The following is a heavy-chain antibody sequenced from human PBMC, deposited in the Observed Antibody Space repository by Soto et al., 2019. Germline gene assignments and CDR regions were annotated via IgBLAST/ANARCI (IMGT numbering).Heavy chain of an antibody. D-gene: IGHD2-2*01. Sequence: GGSLRLSCAASGFTFSSYIMNWVRQAPGKGLEWVSSICSGSCIYYADSVKGRFTISRDNSKNTLYLQMNSLRAEDTAVYYCARVLWVPAATYYMDVWGKATTVTVSS. CDR3: ARVLWVPAATYYMDV. J-gene: IGHJ6*03. CDR2: ICSGSCI. CDR1: GFTFSSYI. V-gene: IGHV3-66*01.